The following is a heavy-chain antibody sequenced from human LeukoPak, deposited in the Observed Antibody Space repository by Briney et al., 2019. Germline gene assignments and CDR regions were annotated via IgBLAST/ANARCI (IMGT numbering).Heavy chain of an antibody. J-gene: IGHJ6*03. CDR2: ILDSGYST. Sequence: ARGSLRLSCAASGFTFSSYAMSWVRQAPGKGLEWVSGILDSGYSTYYANSVKGRFTISRDNSNNTLYLQMNSLRAEDTAVYYCAKLGGHPLHNYYVGVWGKGTTVAVSS. CDR1: GFTFSSYA. CDR3: AKLGGHPLHNYYVGV. V-gene: IGHV3-23*01. D-gene: IGHD3-16*01.